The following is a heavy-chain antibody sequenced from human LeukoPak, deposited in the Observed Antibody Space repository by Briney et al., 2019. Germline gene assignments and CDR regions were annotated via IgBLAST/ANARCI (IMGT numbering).Heavy chain of an antibody. Sequence: PSETLSLTCTVSGGSISSYYWSWIRQPPGKGLEWIGYIYYSGSTNYNPSLKSRVTISVDTSKNQFSLKLSSVTAADTAVYYCASYTIFGVVSDAFDIWGQGTMVTVSS. J-gene: IGHJ3*02. V-gene: IGHV4-59*01. CDR3: ASYTIFGVVSDAFDI. CDR2: IYYSGST. CDR1: GGSISSYY. D-gene: IGHD3-3*01.